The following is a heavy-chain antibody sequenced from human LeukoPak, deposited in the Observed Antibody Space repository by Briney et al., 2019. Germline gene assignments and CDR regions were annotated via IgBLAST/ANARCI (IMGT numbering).Heavy chain of an antibody. CDR2: IKDDGSGI. V-gene: IGHV3-74*01. CDR1: GFSLSNYW. CDR3: ARQTGSGLFILP. J-gene: IGHJ4*02. Sequence: PGGSLRLSCAVSGFSLSNYWIHWVRQAPGKGLVWVSHIKDDGSGINYADSVRGRFTISTDSASNTVYLQMNSLRVEDTAVYYCARQTGSGLFILPGGQGTLVTVSS. D-gene: IGHD3-10*01.